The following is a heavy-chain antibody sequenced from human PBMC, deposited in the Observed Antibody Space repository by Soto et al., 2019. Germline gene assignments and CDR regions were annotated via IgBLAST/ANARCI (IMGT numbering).Heavy chain of an antibody. CDR1: SFTFSDYD. J-gene: IGHJ4*02. CDR2: SANKSNTFTT. V-gene: IGHV3-72*01. Sequence: PAGSQRLSCPASSFTFSDYDMDCVRQAPGKGLESVGRSANKSNTFTTMYAASVKGKFTISRNDSKNSLYLQMNSLKTEATAVYYCARDKMGSYEYGGQGTMVPVYS. D-gene: IGHD1-26*01. CDR3: ARDKMGSYEY.